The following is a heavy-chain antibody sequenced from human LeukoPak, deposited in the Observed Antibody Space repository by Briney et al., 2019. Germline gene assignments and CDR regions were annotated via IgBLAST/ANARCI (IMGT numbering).Heavy chain of an antibody. V-gene: IGHV3-48*01. CDR3: ARGTYYYDSSGFDY. Sequence: GGSLRLSCAASGFTFSSYSMSWVRQAPGKGLEWVSYISISSSTIYYADSVKGRFTISRDNAKNSLYLQMNSLRAEDTAVYYCARGTYYYDSSGFDYWGQGTLVTVSS. CDR1: GFTFSSYS. CDR2: ISISSSTI. J-gene: IGHJ4*02. D-gene: IGHD3-22*01.